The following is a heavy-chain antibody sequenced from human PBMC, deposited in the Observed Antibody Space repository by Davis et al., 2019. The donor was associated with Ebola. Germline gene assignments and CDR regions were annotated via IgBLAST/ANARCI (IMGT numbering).Heavy chain of an antibody. J-gene: IGHJ6*02. D-gene: IGHD3-3*01. Sequence: GESLKISCAASGFTFDDYAMHWVRQAPGKGLEWVSLLSGDGGSSYYADSVKGRFTISRDNAKNSLYLQMNSLRAEDTAVYYCARVQQRITIFGVVSDYGMDVWGQGTTVTVSS. V-gene: IGHV3-43*02. CDR1: GFTFDDYA. CDR2: LSGDGGSS. CDR3: ARVQQRITIFGVVSDYGMDV.